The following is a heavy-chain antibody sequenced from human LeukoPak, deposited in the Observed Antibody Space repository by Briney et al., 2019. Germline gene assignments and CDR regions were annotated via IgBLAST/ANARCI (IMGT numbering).Heavy chain of an antibody. D-gene: IGHD6-13*01. CDR3: ARRIAAAGTRWFDP. CDR2: MYYSGST. CDR1: GGSFSGYY. V-gene: IGHV4-31*11. J-gene: IGHJ5*02. Sequence: PSETLSLTCAVSGGSFSGYYWTWIRQHPGGGLQWIGYMYYSGSTYYNPSLKSRLTISVDTSKNQFSLKLSSVTAADTAVYYCARRIAAAGTRWFDPWGQGTLVTVSS.